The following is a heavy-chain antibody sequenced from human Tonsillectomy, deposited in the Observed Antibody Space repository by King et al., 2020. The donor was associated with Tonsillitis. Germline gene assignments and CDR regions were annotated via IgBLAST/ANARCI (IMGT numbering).Heavy chain of an antibody. CDR1: GGSISSYY. CDR2: IYYSGST. CDR3: ASDSGSYRRFDY. J-gene: IGHJ4*02. Sequence: VQLQESGPGLVKPSETLSLTCTVSGGSISSYYWSWIRQPPGKGLEWIGYIYYSGSTNYNPSLESRVTISVDTSKNQFSLKLSSGTAADTAVYYCASDSGSYRRFDYWGQGTLVTVSS. D-gene: IGHD1-26*01. V-gene: IGHV4-59*01.